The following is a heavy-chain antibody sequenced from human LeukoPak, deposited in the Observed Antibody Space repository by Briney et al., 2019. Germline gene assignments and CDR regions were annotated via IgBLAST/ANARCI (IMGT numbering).Heavy chain of an antibody. D-gene: IGHD6-19*01. Sequence: GGSLRLSCAASGFTFSSYDMHWVRQAPGKGLEYVSAMSRNGGRTYYANSVKGRFTISRDNSKNTLYLQMGSLGTEDMAVYYCARSMPPGVAVAGPFDYWGQGTLVTVSS. CDR1: GFTFSSYD. J-gene: IGHJ4*02. CDR3: ARSMPPGVAVAGPFDY. CDR2: MSRNGGRT. V-gene: IGHV3-64*01.